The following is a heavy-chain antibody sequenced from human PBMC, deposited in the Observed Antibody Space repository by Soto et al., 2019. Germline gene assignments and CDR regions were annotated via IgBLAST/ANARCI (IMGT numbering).Heavy chain of an antibody. Sequence: PSQTLSLTCAISGDSVSSNSAAWNWIRQSPSRGLEWLGRTYYRSKWYNDYAVSVKSRITINPDTSKNQFSLQLNSVTPEDTAVYYCAARLLWFGEFDTWDAFEIWGQGTMVTVSS. CDR2: TYYRSKWYN. CDR3: AARLLWFGEFDTWDAFEI. V-gene: IGHV6-1*01. D-gene: IGHD3-10*01. J-gene: IGHJ3*02. CDR1: GDSVSSNSAA.